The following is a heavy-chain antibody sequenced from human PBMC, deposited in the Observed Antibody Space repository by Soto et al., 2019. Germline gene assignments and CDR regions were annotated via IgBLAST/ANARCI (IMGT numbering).Heavy chain of an antibody. V-gene: IGHV4-31*03. J-gene: IGHJ6*02. CDR2: IYYSGST. CDR1: GGSISSGGYY. D-gene: IGHD3-3*01. Sequence: SETLSLTCTVSGGSISSGGYYWSWIRQHPGKGLEWIGYIYYSGSTYYNPSLKSRVTISVDTSKNQFSLKLSSVTAADTAVYYCARDTQLRFLEWFYGMDVWGQGTAVTVSS. CDR3: ARDTQLRFLEWFYGMDV.